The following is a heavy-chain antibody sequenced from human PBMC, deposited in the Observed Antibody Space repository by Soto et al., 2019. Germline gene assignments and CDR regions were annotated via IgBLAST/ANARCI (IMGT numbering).Heavy chain of an antibody. D-gene: IGHD1-1*01. CDR3: PRNPRRSQLEPG. CDR2: ISSSGSTI. CDR1: GFTFSSYE. J-gene: IGHJ4*02. V-gene: IGHV3-48*03. Sequence: PGGSLRLSCAASGFTFSSYEMNWVRQAPGKGLEWVSYISSSGSTIYYADSVKGRFTISRDNAKNSLYLQMNSLRAEDTAVYYCPRNPRRSQLEPGWGQGTLVTVSS.